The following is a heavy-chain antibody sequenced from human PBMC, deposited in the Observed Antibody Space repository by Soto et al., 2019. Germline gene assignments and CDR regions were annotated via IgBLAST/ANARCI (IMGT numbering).Heavy chain of an antibody. CDR3: ARDRASIAAEYYYYGMDV. Sequence: VGSLRLSCAASGFTFSSYSMNWVRQAPGKGLEWVSSISSSSSYIYYADSVKGRFTISRDNAKNSLYLQMNSLRAEDTAVYYCARDRASIAAEYYYYGMDVWGQGTTVTVSS. CDR2: ISSSSSYI. CDR1: GFTFSSYS. V-gene: IGHV3-21*01. D-gene: IGHD6-6*01. J-gene: IGHJ6*02.